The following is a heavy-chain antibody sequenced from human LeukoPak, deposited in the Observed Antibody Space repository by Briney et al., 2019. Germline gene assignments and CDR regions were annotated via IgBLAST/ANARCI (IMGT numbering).Heavy chain of an antibody. CDR3: ARDTGPVYYYDSSGSSFI. D-gene: IGHD3-22*01. CDR1: GFTFSSYR. CDR2: ISSSSSYI. J-gene: IGHJ3*02. Sequence: GGSLRLSCAASGFTFSSYRMNWVRQAPGKGLEWVSSISSSSSYIYYADSVKGRFTISRDNAKNSLYLQMNSLRAEDTAVYYCARDTGPVYYYDSSGSSFIWGQGTMVTVSS. V-gene: IGHV3-21*01.